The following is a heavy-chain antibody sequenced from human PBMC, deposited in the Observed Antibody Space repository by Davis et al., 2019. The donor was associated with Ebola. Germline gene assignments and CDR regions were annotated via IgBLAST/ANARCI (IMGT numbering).Heavy chain of an antibody. CDR3: VRGDGSWTYNAIDY. CDR1: GFTFSNYW. CDR2: INSDGSST. J-gene: IGHJ4*02. V-gene: IGHV3-74*01. D-gene: IGHD3-10*01. Sequence: GESLKISCETSGFTFSNYWFHWVRRAPGKGLVWVSRINSDGSSTSYADSVKGRFTISRDNAKNSLYLQMNSLRAEDTALYYCVRGDGSWTYNAIDYWGQGTLVTVPS.